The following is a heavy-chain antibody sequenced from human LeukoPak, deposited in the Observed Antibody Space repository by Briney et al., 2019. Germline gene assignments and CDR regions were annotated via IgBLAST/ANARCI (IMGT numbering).Heavy chain of an antibody. CDR3: ARGYSSGWYAFDY. CDR1: GGTFSSYA. Sequence: SVKVSCKASGGTFSSYAISWVRQAPGQGLEWMGGIIPIFGTANYAQKFQGRVTITADESTSTAYMELSSLRSEDTAVYYCARGYSSGWYAFDYWGQGTLVTVSP. V-gene: IGHV1-69*13. J-gene: IGHJ4*02. CDR2: IIPIFGTA. D-gene: IGHD6-19*01.